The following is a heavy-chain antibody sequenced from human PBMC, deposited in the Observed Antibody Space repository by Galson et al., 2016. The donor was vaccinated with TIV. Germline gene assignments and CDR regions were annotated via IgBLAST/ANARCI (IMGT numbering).Heavy chain of an antibody. D-gene: IGHD3-3*01. J-gene: IGHJ3*02. Sequence: SLRLSCAASGFAFDDYAMYWVRQVPGKGLEWVSGISWNSGSVGDGDSVKGRFSISRDNAKNSLYLQMNSLRAEDTALYYCAKSDTIFGVVIGYDALDMWGQGTMVTVSS. V-gene: IGHV3-9*01. CDR1: GFAFDDYA. CDR3: AKSDTIFGVVIGYDALDM. CDR2: ISWNSGSV.